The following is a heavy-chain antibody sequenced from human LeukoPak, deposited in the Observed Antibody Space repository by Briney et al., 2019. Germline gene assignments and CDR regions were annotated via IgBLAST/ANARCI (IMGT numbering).Heavy chain of an antibody. Sequence: SETLSLTCTASGGSISSYYWSWIRQPPGKGLEWIGYIFYSGSTNYNPSLKSRVTISVDTSKNQFSLNLSSVTAADTAVYYCARVGDWNDLVYWGQGALVTVSS. CDR2: IFYSGST. CDR3: ARVGDWNDLVY. V-gene: IGHV4-59*08. D-gene: IGHD1-1*01. J-gene: IGHJ4*02. CDR1: GGSISSYY.